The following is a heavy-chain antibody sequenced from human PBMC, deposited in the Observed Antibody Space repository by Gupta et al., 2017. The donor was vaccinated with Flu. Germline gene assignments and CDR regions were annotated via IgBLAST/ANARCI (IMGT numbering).Heavy chain of an antibody. J-gene: IGHJ5*02. Sequence: QVQLQASGPGLVKPSETLSLTCAVSGYSISSGYYWGWIRQPPGKGLEWIGSIYHSGSTYYNPSLKSRVTISVDTSKNQVSLKLSSVTAADTAVYYCARVRVVVPAASTEFDPWGQGTLVTVSS. CDR3: ARVRVVVPAASTEFDP. CDR1: GYSISSGYY. V-gene: IGHV4-38-2*01. CDR2: IYHSGST. D-gene: IGHD2-2*01.